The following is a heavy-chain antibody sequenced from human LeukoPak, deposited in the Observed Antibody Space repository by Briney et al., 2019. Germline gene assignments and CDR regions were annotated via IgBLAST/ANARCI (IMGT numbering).Heavy chain of an antibody. V-gene: IGHV1-8*01. Sequence: ASVKVSCTASGYTFTSYDINWVRQATGQGLEWMGWMNPNSGNTGYAQKFQGRVTMTRNTSISTAYMELSSLRSEDTAVYYCARVTRRARGYSYGYGYWGQGTLVTVSS. D-gene: IGHD5-18*01. CDR3: ARVTRRARGYSYGYGY. CDR1: GYTFTSYD. CDR2: MNPNSGNT. J-gene: IGHJ4*02.